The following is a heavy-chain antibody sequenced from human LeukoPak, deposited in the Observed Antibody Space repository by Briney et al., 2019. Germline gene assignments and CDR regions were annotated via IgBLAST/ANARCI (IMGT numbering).Heavy chain of an antibody. CDR3: ARGWQIVGR. V-gene: IGHV4-59*01. Sequence: SETLSLTCTVSGGSIRGYYWSWIRQRPRKGLEWIGYIHYSGSTNYNPSLKSRVTISVDTSKNQLSLKMSSVTAADTAVYYCARGWQIVGRWGQATLVTVSS. CDR2: IHYSGST. CDR1: GGSIRGYY. J-gene: IGHJ4*02. D-gene: IGHD1-26*01.